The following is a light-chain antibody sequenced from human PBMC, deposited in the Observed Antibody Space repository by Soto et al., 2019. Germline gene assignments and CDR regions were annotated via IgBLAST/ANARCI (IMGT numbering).Light chain of an antibody. CDR3: QQYGSSPRT. CDR1: QSVGSN. J-gene: IGKJ1*01. CDR2: GAS. Sequence: EIVMTQSPATLSVSPGERATLSCRASQSVGSNLAWYQQKPGQGPRLLIFGASSRATGIPDRFSGSGSGTDFTLTISRLEPEDFAVYYCQQYGSSPRTFGQGTKVDI. V-gene: IGKV3-20*01.